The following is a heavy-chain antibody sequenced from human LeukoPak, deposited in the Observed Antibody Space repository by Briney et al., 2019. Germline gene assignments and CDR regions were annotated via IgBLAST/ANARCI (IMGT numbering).Heavy chain of an antibody. CDR1: GFTFSSSG. J-gene: IGHJ4*02. D-gene: IGHD3-10*01. CDR3: AKDRALRGVIAHFDY. CDR2: IGGGGGST. V-gene: IGHV3-23*01. Sequence: PGGSLRLSCAASGFTFSSSGMGWVRQAPGKGLEWVSGIGGGGGSTYYADSVKGRFTMSRDNSKNTLYLQMNSLRAEDTAVYYCAKDRALRGVIAHFDYWGQGTLVTVSS.